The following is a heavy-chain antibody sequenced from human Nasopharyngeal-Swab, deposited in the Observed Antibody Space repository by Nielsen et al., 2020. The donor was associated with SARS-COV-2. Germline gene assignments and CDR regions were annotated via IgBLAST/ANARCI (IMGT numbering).Heavy chain of an antibody. CDR2: IDWDDDK. Sequence: SGPTLVKPTQTLTLTCTLSGFSLSTSGMCVSWICQPPGKALEWLARIDWDDDKYYSTSLKTRLTISKDTSKNQVVLTLTNMDPVDTATYYCARSITDCYYYGMDVWGQGTTVTVSS. CDR1: GFSLSTSGMC. J-gene: IGHJ6*02. V-gene: IGHV2-70*11. D-gene: IGHD5-12*01. CDR3: ARSITDCYYYGMDV.